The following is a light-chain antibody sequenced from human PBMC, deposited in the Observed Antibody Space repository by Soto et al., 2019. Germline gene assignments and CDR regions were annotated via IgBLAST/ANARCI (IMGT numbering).Light chain of an antibody. Sequence: EMGITHSPATLPVSPGERATLSCRASHSVSSNLAWYQQKPGPAPRLLTYGASNRATGVPARFSGSGSGTQFTLTISSLKSEDFAVYYCQQYNNWPPWTFGQGTKVDIK. CDR3: QQYNNWPPWT. CDR1: HSVSSN. V-gene: IGKV3-15*01. CDR2: GAS. J-gene: IGKJ1*01.